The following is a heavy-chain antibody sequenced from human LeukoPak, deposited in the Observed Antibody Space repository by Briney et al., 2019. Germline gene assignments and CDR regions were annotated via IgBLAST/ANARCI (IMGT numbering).Heavy chain of an antibody. J-gene: IGHJ4*02. D-gene: IGHD1-26*01. CDR3: AKEQSGSNVHFFDH. V-gene: IGHV3-23*01. Sequence: GGSLRLSCAASGFTFSSYAMSWVRQAPGRGLEWVSAIGETVGGTYYADSVRGRFTISRDNSKNTLYLQMNSLRAEDTAVYYCAKEQSGSNVHFFDHWGQGTLVTVSS. CDR2: IGETVGGT. CDR1: GFTFSSYA.